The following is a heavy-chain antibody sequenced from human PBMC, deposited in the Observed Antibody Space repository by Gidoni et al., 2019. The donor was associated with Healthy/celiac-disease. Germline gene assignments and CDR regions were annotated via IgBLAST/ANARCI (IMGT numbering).Heavy chain of an antibody. CDR2: INPNSGGT. D-gene: IGHD6-13*01. CDR3: ARVKSRGRQLVRHYFDY. Sequence: QVQLVQSGAEVKKPGASVKVSCKASGYTFTGYYMHWVRQAPGQGLEWMGWINPNSGGTNYAQKFQGRVTMTRDTSISTAYMELSRLRSDDTAVYYCARVKSRGRQLVRHYFDYWGQGTLVTVSS. V-gene: IGHV1-2*02. CDR1: GYTFTGYY. J-gene: IGHJ4*02.